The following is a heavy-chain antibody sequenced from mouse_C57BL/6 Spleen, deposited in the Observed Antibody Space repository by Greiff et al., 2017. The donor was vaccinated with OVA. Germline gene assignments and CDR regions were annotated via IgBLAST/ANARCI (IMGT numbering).Heavy chain of an antibody. CDR3: ARYYYGSSWAY. D-gene: IGHD1-1*01. J-gene: IGHJ3*01. CDR2: INPNNGGT. CDR1: GYTFTDYY. Sequence: EVKLQQSGPELVKPGASVKISCKASGYTFTDYYMNWVKQSHGKSLEWIGDINPNNGGTSYNQKFKGKATLTVDKSSSTAYMELRSLTSEDSAVYYCARYYYGSSWAYWGQGTLVTVSA. V-gene: IGHV1-26*01.